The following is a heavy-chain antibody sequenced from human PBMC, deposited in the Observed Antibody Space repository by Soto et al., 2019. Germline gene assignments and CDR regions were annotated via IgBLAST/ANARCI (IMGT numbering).Heavy chain of an antibody. CDR3: VREGEMGELLPFEY. V-gene: IGHV3-64D*06. CDR1: VFTFSSFP. CDR2: FSRNGGST. J-gene: IGHJ4*02. D-gene: IGHD1-26*01. Sequence: GGSLRLSCAASVFTFSSFPMHWVRQAPGKGLEHVSTFSRNGGSTNYADSVKDRFTISRDNSKNTLYLQMRSLKVEDTAVYYCVREGEMGELLPFEYWGQGTLVTVSS.